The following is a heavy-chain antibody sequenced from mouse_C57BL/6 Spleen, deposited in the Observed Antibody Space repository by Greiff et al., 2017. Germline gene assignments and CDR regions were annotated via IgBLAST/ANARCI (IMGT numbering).Heavy chain of an antibody. V-gene: IGHV5-9*01. Sequence: EVMLVESGGGLVKPGGSLKLSCAASGFTFSSYTMSWVRQTPEKRLEWVATISGGGGNTYYPDSVKGRFTISRDNAKNTLYLQMSSLRSEDTALYYCARRGSIYYGYAPWFAYWGQGTLVTVSA. CDR2: ISGGGGNT. J-gene: IGHJ3*01. CDR3: ARRGSIYYGYAPWFAY. CDR1: GFTFSSYT. D-gene: IGHD2-2*01.